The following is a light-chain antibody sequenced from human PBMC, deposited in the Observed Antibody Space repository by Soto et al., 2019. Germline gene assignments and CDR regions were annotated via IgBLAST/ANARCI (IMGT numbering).Light chain of an antibody. CDR3: SSYTSNNLV. CDR1: DSDAGPYKF. Sequence: QSALAQPASVSGSPGQSITISCTAVDSDAGPYKFVSWYQQHPGKAPKIIIYDVYSRPSGISSRFSGSKSGNTATLTISGLQPEDEADYYCSSYTSNNLVFGGGTRSPS. J-gene: IGLJ1*01. CDR2: DVY. V-gene: IGLV2-14*03.